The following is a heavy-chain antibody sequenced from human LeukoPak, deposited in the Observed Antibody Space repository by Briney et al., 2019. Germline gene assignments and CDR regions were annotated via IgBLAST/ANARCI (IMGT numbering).Heavy chain of an antibody. J-gene: IGHJ4*02. D-gene: IGHD3-22*01. CDR2: IYYSGST. V-gene: IGHV4-59*01. CDR1: GGSISSYY. Sequence: PSETLSLTCTVSGGSISSYYWSWIRQPPGKGLEWIGYIYYSGSTNYNPSLKSRVTISVDTSKNQFSLKLSSVTAADTAVYYCASHSYYYDSSGYSTYFDYWGQGTLVTVSS. CDR3: ASHSYYYDSSGYSTYFDY.